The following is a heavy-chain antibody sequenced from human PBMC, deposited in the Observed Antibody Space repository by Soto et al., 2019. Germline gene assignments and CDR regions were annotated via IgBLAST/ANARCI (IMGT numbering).Heavy chain of an antibody. V-gene: IGHV4-61*01. J-gene: IGHJ2*01. CDR1: GGSVSSGSYY. CDR3: ARDCSGGSCYDRAYWYFDL. Sequence: QVQLQESGPGLVKPSETLSLTCTVSGGSVSSGSYYWTWIRQPPGKGLEGIGYIYYSGSTNYNPSLKSRVTISVDTSKNQFSLKLSSVTAADTAVYYCARDCSGGSCYDRAYWYFDLWGRGTLVTVSS. CDR2: IYYSGST. D-gene: IGHD2-15*01.